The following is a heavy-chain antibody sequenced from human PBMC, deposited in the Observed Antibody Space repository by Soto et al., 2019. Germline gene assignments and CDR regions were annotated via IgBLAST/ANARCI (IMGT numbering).Heavy chain of an antibody. D-gene: IGHD3-3*01. CDR2: IYDTGISGYTPST. V-gene: IGHV4-59*01. CDR1: GGSITSSY. J-gene: IGHJ6*02. Sequence: PSETLSLTCTASGGSITSSYWSWIRRPPGKGLEWIAYIYDTGISGYTPSTSYNPSLKSRVTMSVDTSKSQFSLTLTSVTAADTAVYYCARGEDAFFYDGLDVWGRGITVTVAS. CDR3: ARGEDAFFYDGLDV.